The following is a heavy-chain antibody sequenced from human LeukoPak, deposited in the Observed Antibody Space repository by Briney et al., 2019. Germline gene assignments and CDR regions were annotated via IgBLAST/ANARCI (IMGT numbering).Heavy chain of an antibody. CDR3: AKDFDYSGYDLGY. D-gene: IGHD5-12*01. J-gene: IGHJ4*02. CDR2: ISYDGSNK. V-gene: IGHV3-30*18. Sequence: PGRSLRLSCAASGFIFSSYGMHWVRQSPGKGLEWVAVISYDGSNKYYEDSVKGRFTISRDNSKNTLYLQMNSLRAEDTAVYYCAKDFDYSGYDLGYWGQGTLVTVSS. CDR1: GFIFSSYG.